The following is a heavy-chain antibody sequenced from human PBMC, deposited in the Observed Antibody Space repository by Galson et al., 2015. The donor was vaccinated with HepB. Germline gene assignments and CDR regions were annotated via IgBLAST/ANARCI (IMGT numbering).Heavy chain of an antibody. D-gene: IGHD7-27*01. CDR3: ARGANWEFDY. Sequence: SLRLSCAASGFTFSSYSMNWVRQAPGKGLEWVSSISSSSSYIYYADSVKGRFTVSRDNAKNSLYLQMNSLRAEDTAVYYCARGANWEFDYWGQGTLVTVSS. V-gene: IGHV3-21*01. CDR2: ISSSSSYI. CDR1: GFTFSSYS. J-gene: IGHJ4*02.